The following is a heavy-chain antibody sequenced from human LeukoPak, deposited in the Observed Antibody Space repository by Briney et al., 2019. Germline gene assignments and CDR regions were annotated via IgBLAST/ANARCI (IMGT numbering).Heavy chain of an antibody. V-gene: IGHV1-46*01. Sequence: ASVKVSCKASGYTLTSHYMHWVRQAPGQGLEWMGIISPSGDSTIYAQKFQGRVTMTRDTSISTAYMELSRLRSDDTAVYYCARDRWFGELPDDYWGQGTLVTVSS. J-gene: IGHJ4*02. CDR2: ISPSGDST. CDR3: ARDRWFGELPDDY. D-gene: IGHD3-10*01. CDR1: GYTLTSHY.